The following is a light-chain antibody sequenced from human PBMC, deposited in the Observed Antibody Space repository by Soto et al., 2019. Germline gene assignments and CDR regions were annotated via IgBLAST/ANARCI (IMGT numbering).Light chain of an antibody. CDR2: EVS. CDR3: SSYTSSSTVV. J-gene: IGLJ2*01. Sequence: QSALTQPASVSGSPGQSITISCTGTSSDVGGYNYVSWYQQHPGKAPKLMIYEVSNRPSGVSNRFSGSKSGNTDSLTISCLQAEDEADYYCSSYTSSSTVVFGGGTKLTVL. CDR1: SSDVGGYNY. V-gene: IGLV2-14*01.